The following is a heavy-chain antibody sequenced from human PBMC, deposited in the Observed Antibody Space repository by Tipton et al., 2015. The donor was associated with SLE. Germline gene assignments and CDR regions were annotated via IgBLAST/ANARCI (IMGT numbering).Heavy chain of an antibody. J-gene: IGHJ4*02. CDR3: AVNVVVKVQVDY. V-gene: IGHV4-39*01. D-gene: IGHD2-21*01. Sequence: TLSLTCTVSGASISSGSHYWDWIRQPPGKGLEWIGTIYYSGTTYYNPSLQSRVTISKDTSKNQFSLKLYSVTAADTAVYYCAVNVVVKVQVDYWGPGALVTVSS. CDR2: IYYSGTT. CDR1: GASISSGSHY.